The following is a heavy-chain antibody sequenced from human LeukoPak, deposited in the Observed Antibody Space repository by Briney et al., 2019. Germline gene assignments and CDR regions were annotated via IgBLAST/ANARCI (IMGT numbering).Heavy chain of an antibody. CDR2: ISGSGGST. CDR3: AKDYYDSSRYDAFDI. CDR1: GFTLSSYA. D-gene: IGHD3-22*01. J-gene: IGHJ3*02. Sequence: GGSLRLSCAASGFTLSSYAMSWVRQAPGKGLEWVSAISGSGGSTYYADSVKGRFTISRDNSKNTLYLQMNSLRAEDTAVYYCAKDYYDSSRYDAFDIWGQGTMVTVSS. V-gene: IGHV3-23*01.